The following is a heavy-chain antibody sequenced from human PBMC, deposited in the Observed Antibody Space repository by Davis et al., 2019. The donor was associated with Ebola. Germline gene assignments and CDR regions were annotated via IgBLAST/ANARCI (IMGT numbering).Heavy chain of an antibody. CDR1: GFPFSSYW. Sequence: GESLKISCAASGFPFSSYWMSWVRQAPGKGLEWVSAISGSGGSTYYADSVKGRFTISRDNSKNTLYLQMNSLRAEDTAVYYCASGTAAWFWGQGTLVTVSS. V-gene: IGHV3-23*01. CDR2: ISGSGGST. D-gene: IGHD1-14*01. CDR3: ASGTAAWF. J-gene: IGHJ4*02.